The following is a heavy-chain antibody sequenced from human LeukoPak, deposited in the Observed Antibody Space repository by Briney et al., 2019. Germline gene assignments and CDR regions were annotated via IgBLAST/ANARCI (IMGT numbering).Heavy chain of an antibody. CDR3: AKTDSANFDWLLYFDY. CDR2: ISGSGGST. J-gene: IGHJ4*02. D-gene: IGHD3-9*01. CDR1: GFTFSSYA. V-gene: IGHV3-23*01. Sequence: GGSLRLSRAASGFTFSSYAMSWVRQAPGKGLEWVSAISGSGGSTYYADSVKGRFTISRDNSKNTLYLQMNSLRAEDTAVYYCAKTDSANFDWLLYFDYWGQGTLVTVSS.